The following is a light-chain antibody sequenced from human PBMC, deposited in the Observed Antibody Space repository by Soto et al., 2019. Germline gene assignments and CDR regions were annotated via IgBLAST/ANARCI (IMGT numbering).Light chain of an antibody. CDR1: QSLLSSDGNTY. CDR2: KVS. CDR3: MQGSHWPPWT. V-gene: IGKV2-30*01. Sequence: DVVMTQSPLSLPVTLGQPASISCRSSQSLLSSDGNTYLNWFHQRPGQSPRRLIYKVSNRDSGXPXRXXGSGSGTDFTLKISRVEAEDVGVYYCMQGSHWPPWTFGQGTKVESK. J-gene: IGKJ1*01.